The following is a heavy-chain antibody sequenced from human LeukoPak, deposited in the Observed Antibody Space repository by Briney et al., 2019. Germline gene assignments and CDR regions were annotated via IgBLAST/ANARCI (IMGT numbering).Heavy chain of an antibody. CDR1: GGSISSSDYY. CDR2: ISYSGST. J-gene: IGHJ4*02. D-gene: IGHD3-16*02. Sequence: SETLSLTCTVSGGSISSSDYYWGWIRHPPGKGLEWIGSISYSGSTYYNPSLKSRITISVDTSKNQFSLRVSSLTAADTAVYYCARQRITFGGVISIFDSWGQGTLVTVSS. V-gene: IGHV4-39*01. CDR3: ARQRITFGGVISIFDS.